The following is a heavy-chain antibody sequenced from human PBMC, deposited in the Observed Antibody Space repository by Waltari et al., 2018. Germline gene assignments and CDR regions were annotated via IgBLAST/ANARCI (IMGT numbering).Heavy chain of an antibody. D-gene: IGHD1-1*01. CDR2: ISYNGAT. J-gene: IGHJ3*01. V-gene: IGHV4-39*01. CDR1: GGSITSTKHY. CDR3: ATYIGASVGTAAFDV. Sequence: QLQLQESGPGLVKPSETLSLTCSVSGGSITSTKHYWGGIRQPPGQGLEWIGTISYNGATYNSPSLRGRVTVSRDTSMNQLSLKLGSVTAADTAVYYCATYIGASVGTAAFDVWGQGTMVTVSS.